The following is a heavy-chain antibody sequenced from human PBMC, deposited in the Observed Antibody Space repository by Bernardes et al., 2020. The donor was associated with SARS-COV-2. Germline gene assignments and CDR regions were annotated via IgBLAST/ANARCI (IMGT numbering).Heavy chain of an antibody. CDR1: GFTFSSYA. Sequence: GGSLRLSCVASGFTFSSYAMTWVRQAPGRGLEWVSVISGRGGGRYYADSVKGRFTISRDNSKGTLYLQMNGLRDEDTALYYCAKASDYGGSERVANWFDPWGQGTLVTVSS. J-gene: IGHJ5*02. V-gene: IGHV3-23*01. CDR3: AKASDYGGSERVANWFDP. CDR2: ISGRGGGR. D-gene: IGHD4-17*01.